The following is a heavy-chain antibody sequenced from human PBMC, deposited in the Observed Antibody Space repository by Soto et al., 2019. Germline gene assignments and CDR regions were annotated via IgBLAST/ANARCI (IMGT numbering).Heavy chain of an antibody. CDR1: GFTFSTYT. V-gene: IGHV3-21*01. CDR3: ARDILSGGAYPDS. D-gene: IGHD3-10*01. Sequence: PGGSLRLSCAASGFTFSTYTMNWVRQAPGKGLEWISSISSGSSYIYYAGSVKGRFTISRDNAKNSLFLQMNSLRADDTAVYYCARDILSGGAYPDSWGQGTKGTVS. J-gene: IGHJ5*01. CDR2: ISSGSSYI.